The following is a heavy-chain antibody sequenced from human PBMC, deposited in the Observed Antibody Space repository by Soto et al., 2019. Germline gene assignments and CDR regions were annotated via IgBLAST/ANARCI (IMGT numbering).Heavy chain of an antibody. CDR1: GFTFSSYG. CDR2: ISYDGSNK. J-gene: IGHJ4*02. D-gene: IGHD3-10*01. V-gene: IGHV3-30*03. CDR3: AAVPYYYGSGSYYNY. Sequence: GGSVRLSCAASGFTFSSYGMHRVRQAPGKGLEWVAVISYDGSNKYYADSVKGRFTISRDNSKNTLYLQMNSLRAEDTAVYYCAAVPYYYGSGSYYNYWGQGILVTVSS.